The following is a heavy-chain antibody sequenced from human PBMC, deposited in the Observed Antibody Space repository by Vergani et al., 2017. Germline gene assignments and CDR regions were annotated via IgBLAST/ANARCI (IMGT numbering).Heavy chain of an antibody. CDR3: ALPTTGGAFDI. D-gene: IGHD1-26*01. V-gene: IGHV4-59*01. J-gene: IGHJ3*02. CDR1: GGSISSYY. CDR2: IYYSGST. Sequence: QVQLQESGPGLVKPSGTLSLTCAVSGGSISSYYWSWIRQPPGKGLEWIGYIYYSGSTNYNPSLKSRVTISVDTSKNQFSLKLSSVTAADTAVYYCALPTTGGAFDIWGQGTMVTVSS.